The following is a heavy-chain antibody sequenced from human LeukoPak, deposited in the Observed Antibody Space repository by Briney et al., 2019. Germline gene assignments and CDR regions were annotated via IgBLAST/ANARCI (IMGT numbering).Heavy chain of an antibody. D-gene: IGHD2-2*01. CDR1: GYTFTSYG. CDR2: MNPNSGNT. CDR3: ARALVVVPAAMIGY. J-gene: IGHJ4*02. Sequence: ASVKVSCKASGYTFTSYGISWVRQAPGQGLEWMGWMNPNSGNTGYAQKFQGRVTMTRNTSISTAYMELSSLRSEDTAVYYCARALVVVPAAMIGYWGQGTLVTVSS. V-gene: IGHV1-8*02.